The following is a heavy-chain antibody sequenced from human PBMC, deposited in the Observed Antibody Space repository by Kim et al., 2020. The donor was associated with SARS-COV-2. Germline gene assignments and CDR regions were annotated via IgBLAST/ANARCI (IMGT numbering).Heavy chain of an antibody. V-gene: IGHV4-39*01. CDR1: GGSISSSSYY. J-gene: IGHJ6*02. Sequence: SETLSLTCTVSGGSISSSSYYWGWIRQPPGKGLEWIGSIYYSGSTYYNPSLKSRVTISVDTSKNQFSLKLSSVTAADTAVYYCARLNYYDSSGLGYYYGMDVWGQGTTVTVSS. CDR2: IYYSGST. D-gene: IGHD3-22*01. CDR3: ARLNYYDSSGLGYYYGMDV.